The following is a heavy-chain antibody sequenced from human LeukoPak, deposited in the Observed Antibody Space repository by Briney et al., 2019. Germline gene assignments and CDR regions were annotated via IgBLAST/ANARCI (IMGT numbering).Heavy chain of an antibody. Sequence: GGSLILSCAASGFTFNNYAMSWVRQVPGKGLEWVSGIDANGGITVYTDSVKGRFTISRDNSKNTLYLQMISLRAEDTAVYFCAKDAQGGSGSYSWGTFVYWGQGTLVPVSS. J-gene: IGHJ4*02. D-gene: IGHD3-10*01. CDR2: IDANGGIT. CDR3: AKDAQGGSGSYSWGTFVY. V-gene: IGHV3-23*01. CDR1: GFTFNNYA.